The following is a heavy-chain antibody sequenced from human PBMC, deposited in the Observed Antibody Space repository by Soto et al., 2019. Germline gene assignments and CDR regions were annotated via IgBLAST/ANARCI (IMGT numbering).Heavy chain of an antibody. CDR3: TKAGNLYYDSPSDP. J-gene: IGHJ5*02. CDR2: ISYDGSNK. CDR1: VFTFSIYG. V-gene: IGHV3-30*18. Sequence: PWGALLVTCAASVFTFSIYGMHWVRQAPGKGLEWVAVISYDGSNKYYADSVKVRFTICRDNSKNTLYLQMNSLRAEDTAVYYCTKAGNLYYDSPSDPWGQGTMVTVSS. D-gene: IGHD3-3*01.